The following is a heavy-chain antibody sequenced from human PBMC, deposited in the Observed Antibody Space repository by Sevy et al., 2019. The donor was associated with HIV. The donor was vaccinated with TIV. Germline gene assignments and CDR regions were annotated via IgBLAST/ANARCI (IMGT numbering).Heavy chain of an antibody. CDR2: IRSKAYGGTT. CDR1: GFTFGDYA. V-gene: IGHV3-49*03. CDR3: TRGMNSYYYDSSGYYSEYFQH. Sequence: GGSLRLSCTASGFTFGDYAMSWFRQAPGKGLEWVGFIRSKAYGGTTEYAASVKGRFTISRDDSKSMAYLQMNSLKTEDTAVYYCTRGMNSYYYDSSGYYSEYFQHWGQGTLITVSS. D-gene: IGHD3-22*01. J-gene: IGHJ1*01.